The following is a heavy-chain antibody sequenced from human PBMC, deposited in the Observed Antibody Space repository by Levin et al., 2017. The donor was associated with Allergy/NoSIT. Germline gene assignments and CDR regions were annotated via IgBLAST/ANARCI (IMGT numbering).Heavy chain of an antibody. J-gene: IGHJ4*02. V-gene: IGHV4-59*01. CDR2: GFYSGTT. CDR1: GDSISRFY. Sequence: GSLRLSCTVSGDSISRFYWSWIRQPPGRGLEWIGNGFYSGTTNYNPSLKSRVTILVDTSKNQFSLQLSSVTAADTAVYYCERATRSSLIYYFDYWGPGTLVTVYS. CDR3: ERATRSSLIYYFDY. D-gene: IGHD6-13*01.